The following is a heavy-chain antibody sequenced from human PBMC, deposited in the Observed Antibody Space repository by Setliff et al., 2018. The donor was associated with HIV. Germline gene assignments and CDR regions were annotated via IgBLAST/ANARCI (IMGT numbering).Heavy chain of an antibody. J-gene: IGHJ3*01. CDR3: AREIYREYATVSGDGFDL. CDR1: GFTFSDYY. CDR2: ISSSGTTT. Sequence: GSLRLSCAGSGPGGSGFTFSDYYMSWVRQAPGKGLEWLSYISSSGTTTYYADSVKGRFTISRDNAKNSLYLQMDSLRAEDTAVYYCAREIYREYATVSGDGFDLWGQGTMVTVSS. D-gene: IGHD2-8*01. V-gene: IGHV3-11*04.